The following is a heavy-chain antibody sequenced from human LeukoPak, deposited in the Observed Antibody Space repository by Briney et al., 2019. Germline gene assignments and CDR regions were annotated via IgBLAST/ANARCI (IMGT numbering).Heavy chain of an antibody. CDR3: ARSGSSWYVRSRYYYGMEV. D-gene: IGHD6-13*01. V-gene: IGHV1-8*01. J-gene: IGHJ6*02. Sequence: ASVKVSCKASGYTFTSYDINWVRQAPGQGLEWMGWMNPNSGNTGYAQKFQGRVTMTRNTSISTAYMELSSLRSEDTAVYYCARSGSSWYVRSRYYYGMEVGGQGTTVTVSS. CDR1: GYTFTSYD. CDR2: MNPNSGNT.